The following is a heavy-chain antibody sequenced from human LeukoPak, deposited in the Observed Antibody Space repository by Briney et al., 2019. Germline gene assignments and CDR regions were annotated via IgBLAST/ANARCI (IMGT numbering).Heavy chain of an antibody. D-gene: IGHD6-19*01. Sequence: GGSLRLSCAASGFTFSSYGVHWVRQAPGKGLGWVAVIWYDGSNKYYADSVKGRFTISRDNSKNTLYLQMNSLRAEDTAVYYCTRDNGLAVAYFDYWGQGTLVTVSS. CDR1: GFTFSSYG. CDR3: TRDNGLAVAYFDY. V-gene: IGHV3-33*01. J-gene: IGHJ4*02. CDR2: IWYDGSNK.